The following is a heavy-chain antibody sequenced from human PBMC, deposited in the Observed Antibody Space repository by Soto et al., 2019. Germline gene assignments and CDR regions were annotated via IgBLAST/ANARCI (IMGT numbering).Heavy chain of an antibody. D-gene: IGHD3-10*01. Sequence: PGGSLRLSCAASGFTFSSYGVHWVRQAPGKGLEWVAVIWYDGSNKYYADSVKGRFTISRDNSKNTLYLQMNSLRAEDTAVYYCARGLRGGDAFDIWGQGTMVTVSS. V-gene: IGHV3-33*01. J-gene: IGHJ3*02. CDR2: IWYDGSNK. CDR3: ARGLRGGDAFDI. CDR1: GFTFSSYG.